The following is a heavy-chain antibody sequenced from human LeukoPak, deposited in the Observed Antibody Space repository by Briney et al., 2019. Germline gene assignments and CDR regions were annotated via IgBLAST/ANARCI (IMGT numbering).Heavy chain of an antibody. CDR3: ARDLPYSSSWESIDY. V-gene: IGHV1-69*13. J-gene: IGHJ4*02. D-gene: IGHD6-13*01. CDR1: GGTFSSYA. Sequence: SVKVSCKASGGTFSSYAISWVRQAPGQGLEWMGGIIPIFGTANYAQKFQGRVTITADESTSTAYMELSSLRSEDTAVYYCARDLPYSSSWESIDYWGQGTLVTVSS. CDR2: IIPIFGTA.